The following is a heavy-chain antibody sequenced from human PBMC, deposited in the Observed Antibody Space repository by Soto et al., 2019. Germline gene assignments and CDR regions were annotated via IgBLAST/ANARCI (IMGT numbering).Heavy chain of an antibody. Sequence: QVQLVESGGGLVKPGGSLRLSCAASGFTFSDYYMSWIRQAPGKGLEWVSYISSSSSYTNYADSVKGRFTISRDNAKNSLYLQMNSLRAEDTAVYYCARVDKSYYYDSSGSWYPFEYWGQGTLVTVSS. D-gene: IGHD3-22*01. CDR3: ARVDKSYYYDSSGSWYPFEY. CDR1: GFTFSDYY. CDR2: ISSSSSYT. J-gene: IGHJ4*02. V-gene: IGHV3-11*06.